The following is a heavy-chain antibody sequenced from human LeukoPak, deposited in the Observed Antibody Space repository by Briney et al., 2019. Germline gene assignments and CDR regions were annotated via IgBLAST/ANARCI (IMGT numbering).Heavy chain of an antibody. V-gene: IGHV4-30-4*08. CDR1: GGSISSGDYY. Sequence: PSQTLSLTCTVSGGSISSGDYYWSWIRQPPGKGLERIGYIYYSGSTYYNPSLKSRVTISVDTSKNQFSLKLSSVTAADTAVYYCARDITIFGGYSAQGPIWGQGTMVTVSS. J-gene: IGHJ3*02. CDR2: IYYSGST. D-gene: IGHD3-3*01. CDR3: ARDITIFGGYSAQGPI.